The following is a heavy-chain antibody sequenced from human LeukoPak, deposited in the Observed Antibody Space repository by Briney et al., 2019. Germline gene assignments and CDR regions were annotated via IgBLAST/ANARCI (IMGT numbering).Heavy chain of an antibody. D-gene: IGHD3-16*01. V-gene: IGHV4-59*08. CDR1: GGSLSNYY. CDR2: VYYSGST. Sequence: SETLSLTCTVSGGSLSNYYWSWIRQPPGKGLEWIGYVYYSGSTNYNPSLKSRVTISVDTPKNQFSLELNSVTASDTAVYYCARGGRGFDPWGQGTLVTVSS. CDR3: ARGGRGFDP. J-gene: IGHJ5*02.